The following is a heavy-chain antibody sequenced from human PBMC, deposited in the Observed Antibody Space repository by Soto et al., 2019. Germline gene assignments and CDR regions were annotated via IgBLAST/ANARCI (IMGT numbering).Heavy chain of an antibody. CDR1: GYTFTSYG. J-gene: IGHJ6*02. Sequence: GASVKVSFKASGYTFTSYGISWVRQAPGQGLEWMGWISAYNGNTDYAQKLQGRVTMTTDTSTSTAYMELRSLRSDDTAVYYCAREFYYGSGTPADYYYGMDVWGQGTTVTVSS. CDR2: ISAYNGNT. CDR3: AREFYYGSGTPADYYYGMDV. D-gene: IGHD3-10*01. V-gene: IGHV1-18*04.